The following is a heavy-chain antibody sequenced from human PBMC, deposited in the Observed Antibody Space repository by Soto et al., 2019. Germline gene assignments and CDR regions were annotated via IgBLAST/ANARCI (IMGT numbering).Heavy chain of an antibody. V-gene: IGHV1-69*01. CDR2: IIPIFGTA. CDR1: GGTFSSYA. Sequence: QVQLVQSGAEVKKPGSSVKVSCKASGGTFSSYAISWVRQAPGQGLEWMGGIIPIFGTANYAQKFQGRVTITADESTSKAYMELSSLRSEDTAVYYCARERGAVAGTVEGWFDPWGQGTLVTVSS. D-gene: IGHD6-19*01. CDR3: ARERGAVAGTVEGWFDP. J-gene: IGHJ5*02.